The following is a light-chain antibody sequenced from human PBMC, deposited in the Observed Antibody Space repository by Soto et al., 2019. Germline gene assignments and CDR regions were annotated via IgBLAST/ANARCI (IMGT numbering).Light chain of an antibody. CDR2: DDS. Sequence: QSALTQPASVSGSPGQSITISCTETSSHFRNYNLVSWYQQYPGKAPKLMIYDDSKRPSGVSDRFSGSKSGSTASLTISGLQAEDEADYYCCSYAGSVNYVVFGGGTKLTVL. J-gene: IGLJ2*01. CDR1: SSHFRNYNL. V-gene: IGLV2-23*01. CDR3: CSYAGSVNYVV.